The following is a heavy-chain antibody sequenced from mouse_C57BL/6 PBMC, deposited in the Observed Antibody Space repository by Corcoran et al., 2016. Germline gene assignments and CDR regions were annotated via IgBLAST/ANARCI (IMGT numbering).Heavy chain of an antibody. CDR1: GYTFTTYG. Sequence: QIQLVQSGPELKKPGETVKISCKASGYTFTTYGMSWVKQAPGKGLKWMGWINTYSGVPTYADDFKGRFAFSLETSASTAYLQINNLKNEDTATYFCVYYDYDGAFAYWGQGTLVTVSA. J-gene: IGHJ3*01. V-gene: IGHV9-3*01. D-gene: IGHD2-4*01. CDR2: INTYSGVP. CDR3: VYYDYDGAFAY.